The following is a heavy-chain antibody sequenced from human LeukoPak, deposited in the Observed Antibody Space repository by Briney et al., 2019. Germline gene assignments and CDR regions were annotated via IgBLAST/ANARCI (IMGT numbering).Heavy chain of an antibody. Sequence: GGSLRLSCAASGFTFSSYGTHWVRQAPGKGLEWVAVIWYDGSNKYYADSVKGRFTISRDNSKNTLYLQMNSLRAEDTAVYYCARDAEQQLVSQYYYYGMDVWGQGTTVTVSS. CDR3: ARDAEQQLVSQYYYYGMDV. CDR2: IWYDGSNK. D-gene: IGHD6-13*01. J-gene: IGHJ6*02. CDR1: GFTFSSYG. V-gene: IGHV3-33*01.